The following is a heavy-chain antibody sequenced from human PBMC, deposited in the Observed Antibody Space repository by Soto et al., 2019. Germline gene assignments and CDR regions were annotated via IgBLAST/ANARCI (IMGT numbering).Heavy chain of an antibody. CDR2: IFAGNGDT. D-gene: IGHD3-9*01. J-gene: IGHJ5*02. CDR1: GYSFTSYA. V-gene: IGHV1-3*01. CDR3: ARNVPHTGYYNH. Sequence: QVRLVQSGTEVKKPGASMKLSCKASGYSFTSYAIPWVRRAPGQRLEWMGWIFAGNGDTEYSPKFQDRVTITRDTSASTTYIQLTSLGSEDTAVYYCARNVPHTGYYNHWGPGTLVTGSS.